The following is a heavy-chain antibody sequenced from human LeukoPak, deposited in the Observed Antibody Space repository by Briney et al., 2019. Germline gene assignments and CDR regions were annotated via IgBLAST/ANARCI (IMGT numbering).Heavy chain of an antibody. CDR3: ARDHNWGPDY. D-gene: IGHD7-27*01. CDR1: GYTFTDHY. Sequence: ASVKVSCKASGYTFTDHYMHWVRQAPGQGLEWVGWIKPDSGGTHYSQKFQGRVTLTTDTSIRTAYMELGGLRSDDSALYFCARDHNWGPDYWGQGTLVTVSS. CDR2: IKPDSGGT. V-gene: IGHV1-2*02. J-gene: IGHJ4*02.